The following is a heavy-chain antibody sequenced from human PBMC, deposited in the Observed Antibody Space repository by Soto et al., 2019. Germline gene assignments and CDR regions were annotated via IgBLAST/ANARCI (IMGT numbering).Heavy chain of an antibody. J-gene: IGHJ4*02. CDR1: GFPFSSYV. CDR3: AKDSNKYSSSLRGRYFDY. D-gene: IGHD4-4*01. V-gene: IGHV3-23*01. Sequence: GGSLRLSCAASGFPFSSYVMSWVRQAPGKGLEWVSGISGGGSNTFYADSVKGRFTISRDNSKNTLLLQMNSRGAEDTAVYYCAKDSNKYSSSLRGRYFDYWGQGIGVTVSS. CDR2: ISGGGSNT.